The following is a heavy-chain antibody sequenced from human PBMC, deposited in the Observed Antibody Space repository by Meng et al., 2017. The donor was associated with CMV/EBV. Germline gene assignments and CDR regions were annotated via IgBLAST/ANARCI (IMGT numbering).Heavy chain of an antibody. CDR2: ISSSSSYR. CDR3: ARERWGTGGNSGY. V-gene: IGHV3-21*01. J-gene: IGHJ4*02. D-gene: IGHD4-23*01. Sequence: AAIGFNFSSYSRNRVRPAPGKGLECVSSISSSSSYRYYAASVQGRFTISRDNAKNSLYLQMNSLRAEDTAVYYCARERWGTGGNSGYWGQGTLVTVPQ. CDR1: GFNFSSYS.